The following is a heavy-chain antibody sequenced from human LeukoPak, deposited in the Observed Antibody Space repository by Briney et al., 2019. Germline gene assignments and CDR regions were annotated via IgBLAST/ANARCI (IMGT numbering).Heavy chain of an antibody. J-gene: IGHJ4*02. Sequence: PGGSLRLSCAASGFTFSSSAMNWVRQAPGKGLEGVSAISGSGGSTYYADSVKGRFTISRDNSKITLYLEVISLTAEDTAVYYCAKDDAWLRFGEWSQGTLVTVSS. CDR1: GFTFSSSA. CDR3: AKDDAWLRFGE. D-gene: IGHD3-10*01. V-gene: IGHV3-23*01. CDR2: ISGSGGST.